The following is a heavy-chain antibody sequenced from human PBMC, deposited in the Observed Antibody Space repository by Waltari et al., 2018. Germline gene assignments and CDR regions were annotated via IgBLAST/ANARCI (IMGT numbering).Heavy chain of an antibody. CDR1: GDSVISDSHY. J-gene: IGHJ6*03. CDR2: IYFTGGT. CDR3: ARIKDRYYLDV. D-gene: IGHD3-16*01. V-gene: IGHV4-61*01. Sequence: QVQLQESGPGLVKPSEPLSLTCTVPGDSVISDSHYWSWIRQPPGKGLEWIGYIYFTGGTNYNPSFQSRVTMSLDTSKNQFSLKLMSVIAADTAVYYCARIKDRYYLDVWGKGATVIVSS.